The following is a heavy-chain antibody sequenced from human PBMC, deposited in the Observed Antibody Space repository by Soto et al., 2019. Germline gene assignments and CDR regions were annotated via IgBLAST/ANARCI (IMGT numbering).Heavy chain of an antibody. J-gene: IGHJ4*02. V-gene: IGHV3-21*01. CDR2: ISSANSYI. Sequence: PGGSLRLSCSASGFTFNTYTMNWVRQAPGKGLEWVSSISSANSYIYYADSVKGRFTISRDNAENSLYLQMGSLRAEDTAVYYRARGVEIDYWAQGTLVTVSS. CDR3: ARGVEIDY. CDR1: GFTFNTYT. D-gene: IGHD2-21*01.